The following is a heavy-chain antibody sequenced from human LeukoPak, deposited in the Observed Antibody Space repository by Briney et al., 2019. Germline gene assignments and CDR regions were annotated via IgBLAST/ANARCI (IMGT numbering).Heavy chain of an antibody. Sequence: MASETLSLTCAVYGGSFSGYYWSWIRQPPGKGLEWIREINHSGSTNYNPSLKSRVTISVDTSKNQFSLKLSSVTAADTAVYYCAREFDDAFDIWGQGTMVTVSS. CDR2: INHSGST. V-gene: IGHV4-34*01. CDR3: AREFDDAFDI. J-gene: IGHJ3*02. CDR1: GGSFSGYY.